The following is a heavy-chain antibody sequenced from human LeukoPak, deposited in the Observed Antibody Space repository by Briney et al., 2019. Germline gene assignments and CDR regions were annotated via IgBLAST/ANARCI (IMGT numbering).Heavy chain of an antibody. J-gene: IGHJ4*02. CDR3: AGDMEGNGDYEY. V-gene: IGHV1-8*01. CDR1: GYTFTSYD. D-gene: IGHD4-17*01. Sequence: GASVKVSCKASGYTFTSYDINWVRQATGQGLEWMGWMNPNSGNTGYAQKFQGRVTMTRDMSTSTVYMELSSLRSEDTAVYYCAGDMEGNGDYEYWGQGTLVTVSS. CDR2: MNPNSGNT.